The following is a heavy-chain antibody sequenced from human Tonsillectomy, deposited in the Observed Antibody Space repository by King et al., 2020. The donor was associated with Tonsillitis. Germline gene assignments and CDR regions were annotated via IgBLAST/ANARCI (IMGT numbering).Heavy chain of an antibody. V-gene: IGHV5-51*01. CDR1: GYTFTNYW. CDR3: ARRGPVEVAGDPAGDY. J-gene: IGHJ4*02. CDR2: IYPADSDT. D-gene: IGHD6-19*01. Sequence: VQLVESGAEVKKPGESLKISCTGSGYTFTNYWIGWVRQVPGKGLEWMGIIYPADSDTRYSPSFQGQVTISADKSISTAYLQWSSLKASDTAMYYCARRGPVEVAGDPAGDYWGQGTLVTVSS.